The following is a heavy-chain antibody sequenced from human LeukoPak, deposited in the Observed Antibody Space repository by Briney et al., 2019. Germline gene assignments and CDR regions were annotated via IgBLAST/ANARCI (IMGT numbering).Heavy chain of an antibody. D-gene: IGHD2-2*01. V-gene: IGHV4-39*01. CDR1: GGSNSSSSYY. CDR3: ARREGVPYYFDY. J-gene: IGHJ4*02. Sequence: SETLSLTCTVSGGSNSSSSYYWGWIRQPPGKGLEWIGSIYYSGSTYYNPSLKSRVTISVDTSKNQFSLKLSSVTAADTAVYYCARREGVPYYFDYWGQGTLVTVSS. CDR2: IYYSGST.